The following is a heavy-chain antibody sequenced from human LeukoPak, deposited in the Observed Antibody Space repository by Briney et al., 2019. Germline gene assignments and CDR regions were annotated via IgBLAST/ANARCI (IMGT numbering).Heavy chain of an antibody. V-gene: IGHV1-2*02. CDR2: INPNSGGT. CDR1: GYTFTGYY. Sequence: ASVKVSCKASGYTFTGYYMHWVRQAPGQGLEWMGWINPNSGGTNYAQKFQGRVTMTRDTSISTAYMELSSLRSDDTAVYYCARLHNWNYVFDYWGQGTLVTVSS. J-gene: IGHJ4*02. D-gene: IGHD1-7*01. CDR3: ARLHNWNYVFDY.